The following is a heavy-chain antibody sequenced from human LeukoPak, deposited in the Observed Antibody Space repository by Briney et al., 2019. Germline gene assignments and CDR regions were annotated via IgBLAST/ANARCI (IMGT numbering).Heavy chain of an antibody. CDR1: GFIVSNNY. V-gene: IGHV3-23*01. CDR3: AKGPVVTFDI. Sequence: PGGSLRLSCAASGFIVSNNYMTWVRQAPGKGLEWVSGISGSGGSTYYADSVKGRFTISRDNSKKTLYLQMNSPRAEDTAVYYCAKGPVVTFDIWGQGTMVTVSS. J-gene: IGHJ3*02. CDR2: ISGSGGST. D-gene: IGHD2-15*01.